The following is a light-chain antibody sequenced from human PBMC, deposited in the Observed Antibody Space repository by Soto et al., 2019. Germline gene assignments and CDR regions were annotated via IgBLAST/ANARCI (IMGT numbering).Light chain of an antibody. CDR2: EVT. CDR1: SNVVGIYNS. J-gene: IGLJ1*01. V-gene: IGLV2-8*01. Sequence: QSVLNQPPSAAGSPGQSVTISCTGTSNVVGIYNSVSWYQQHPGKAPKLMIYEVTKRPSGVPDRFSGSKSGNTAPLTVSGLQAEDEADYYSRSYAGSNPYVFGTGNKVTVL. CDR3: RSYAGSNPYV.